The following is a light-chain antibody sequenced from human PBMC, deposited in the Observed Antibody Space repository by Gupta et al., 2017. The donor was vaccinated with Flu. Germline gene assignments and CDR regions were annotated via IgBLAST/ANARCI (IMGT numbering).Light chain of an antibody. CDR2: GAS. Sequence: IVLTQSPGTLSLSPGEGVTLSCRARQGVSNNYLAWYQQKPGQAPRLLIYGASNRATAIPDRFSGSGSGTEFTLTISRLEPEDFAVYYCQQDGSSPQTFGQGTKVEIK. V-gene: IGKV3-20*01. J-gene: IGKJ1*01. CDR1: QGVSNNY. CDR3: QQDGSSPQT.